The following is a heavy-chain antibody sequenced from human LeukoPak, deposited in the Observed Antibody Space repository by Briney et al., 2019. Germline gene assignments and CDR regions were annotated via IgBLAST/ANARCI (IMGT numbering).Heavy chain of an antibody. D-gene: IGHD4-17*01. CDR2: INHSGST. CDR3: ARTAVTTDYYYYYGMDV. CDR1: GGSFSGYY. J-gene: IGHJ6*04. V-gene: IGHV4-34*01. Sequence: SETLSLTCAVYGGSFSGYYWRWIRQPPGKGLEWIGEINHSGSTNYNPSLKSRVTISVDTSKNQFSLKLSSVTAADTAVYYCARTAVTTDYYYYYGMDVWGKGTTVTVSS.